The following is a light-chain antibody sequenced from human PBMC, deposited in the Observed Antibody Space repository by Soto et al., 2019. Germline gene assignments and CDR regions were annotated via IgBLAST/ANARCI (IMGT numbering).Light chain of an antibody. Sequence: EIVLTPSQATLALSPWERATLYSRASQSVTSYLAWYQQRPGQAPRLLIYDASRRATGIPARFSGSGSGADFTLTICTLEPEDLAVYYCQQRSSWPITFGQGTRLEI. CDR3: QQRSSWPIT. J-gene: IGKJ5*01. CDR1: QSVTSY. V-gene: IGKV3-11*01. CDR2: DAS.